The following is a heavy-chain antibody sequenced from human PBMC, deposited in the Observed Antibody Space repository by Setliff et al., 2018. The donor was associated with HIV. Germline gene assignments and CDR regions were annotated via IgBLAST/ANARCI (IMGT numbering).Heavy chain of an antibody. CDR2: IYSSAST. V-gene: IGHV4-61*02. J-gene: IGHJ3*02. D-gene: IGHD4-17*01. CDR3: ARVGDYGAFDI. Sequence: KASETLSLTCTVSGGSISSGSYYWSWIRQPAGKGLEWIGRIYSSASTNYNPSLNSRVIISVDTSRNQFSLRLSSVAAADTAMYYCARVGDYGAFDIWGQGTMVTVSS. CDR1: GGSISSGSYY.